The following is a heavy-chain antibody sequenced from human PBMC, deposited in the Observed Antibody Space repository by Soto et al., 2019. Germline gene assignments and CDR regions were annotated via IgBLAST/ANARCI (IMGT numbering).Heavy chain of an antibody. CDR1: GYTFTSYA. D-gene: IGHD3-10*01. CDR2: INAGNGNT. V-gene: IGHV1-3*01. J-gene: IGHJ4*02. Sequence: QVPLVQSGAEVKKPGASVKVSCKASGYTFTSYAMHWVRQAPGQRLEWMGWINAGNGNTKYSQKFQGRVTITRDTSASTAYMELSSLRSEDTAVYYCARVRGFGELLYYFDYWGQGTLVTVSS. CDR3: ARVRGFGELLYYFDY.